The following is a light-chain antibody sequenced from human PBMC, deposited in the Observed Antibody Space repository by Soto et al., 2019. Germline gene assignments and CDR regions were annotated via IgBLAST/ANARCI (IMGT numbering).Light chain of an antibody. V-gene: IGKV1-6*01. CDR1: QSIVTY. CDR2: ASS. Sequence: SQRNQCPSSLSASVGDRVTITCRASQSIVTYLNWYLQKPGKAPKLLIYASSDLQAEVPSRFSGSGSGTDFTLTISSLQAEDFATYYCLQDHDYPWTFGQGTKVDI. CDR3: LQDHDYPWT. J-gene: IGKJ2*02.